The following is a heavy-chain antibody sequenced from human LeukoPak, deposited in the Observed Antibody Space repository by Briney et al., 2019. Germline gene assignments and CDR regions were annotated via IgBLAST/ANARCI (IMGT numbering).Heavy chain of an antibody. CDR2: ISDSGGSP. CDR3: AKDFSSGWAIDY. Sequence: QPGGSLRLSCAASGFTFSSYAMSWVRQAPGKGLEWVSAISDSGGSPFYADSVKGRFTISRDNSRNTLYLQMNSLRAEDTAVYYCAKDFSSGWAIDYWGQGTLVTVSS. V-gene: IGHV3-23*01. D-gene: IGHD6-19*01. CDR1: GFTFSSYA. J-gene: IGHJ4*02.